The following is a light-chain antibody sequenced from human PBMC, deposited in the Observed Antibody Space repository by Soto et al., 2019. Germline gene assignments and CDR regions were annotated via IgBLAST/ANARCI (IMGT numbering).Light chain of an antibody. J-gene: IGKJ1*01. CDR1: QSINSC. V-gene: IGKV1-5*01. Sequence: DIQMTQSPSTLSASVGDRVTITCRASQSINSCLAWYQQKPGKAPKLLIYDASSVDSGVPSRFSGSGSGTEFTLTISSLQPDDFATYYCQQYNSYGWTFGLGTKVEIK. CDR3: QQYNSYGWT. CDR2: DAS.